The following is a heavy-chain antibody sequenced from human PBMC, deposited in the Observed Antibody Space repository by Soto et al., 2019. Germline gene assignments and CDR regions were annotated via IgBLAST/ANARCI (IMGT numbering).Heavy chain of an antibody. J-gene: IGHJ3*02. CDR1: GASLNSGEYY. CDR2: IFNTGTI. Sequence: QVQLQESGPGLAKPSQTVSLTCTVSGASLNSGEYYWTWIRQVPGKDLEWIGHIFNTGTIVSTPSHTSRVRMSIDTSDNYFSLNLETVTAADTAVYYCARGLGSDNNGHFPAAFDIWGHGTLVTVSA. CDR3: ARGLGSDNNGHFPAAFDI. D-gene: IGHD3-22*01. V-gene: IGHV4-31*02.